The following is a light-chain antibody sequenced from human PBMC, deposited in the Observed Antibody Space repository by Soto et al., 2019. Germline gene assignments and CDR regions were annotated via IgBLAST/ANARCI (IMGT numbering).Light chain of an antibody. CDR3: QQYSHLIT. J-gene: IGKJ5*01. CDR2: DAS. V-gene: IGKV1-33*01. CDR1: QDISNY. Sequence: EIQMTESQSSLYASVVDRVTISCQASQDISNYLNWYQQKLGKAPKLLIYDASNLETGVPSRFSGSGSGTDFTFTISSLQPEDIATYYCQQYSHLITFGQGTRLEIK.